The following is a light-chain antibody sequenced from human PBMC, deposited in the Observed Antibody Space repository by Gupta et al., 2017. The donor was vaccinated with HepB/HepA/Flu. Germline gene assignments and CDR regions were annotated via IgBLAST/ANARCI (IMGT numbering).Light chain of an antibody. CDR1: QSVSSY. CDR3: QQRSNGPPLFT. V-gene: IGKV3-11*01. CDR2: DAS. Sequence: EIVLPQSPATLSLSPGDRATLSCRASQSVSSYLAWYPQKPGQAPRLLIYDASNRATGIPARFSGSGSGTDFALTISSLEPEDFAVYYCQQRSNGPPLFTFGHGTKVDIK. J-gene: IGKJ3*01.